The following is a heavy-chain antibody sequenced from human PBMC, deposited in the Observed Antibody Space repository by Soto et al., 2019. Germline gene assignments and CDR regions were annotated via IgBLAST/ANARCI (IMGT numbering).Heavy chain of an antibody. CDR3: AKDQAPLPGVGSTWTLDQ. V-gene: IGHV4-61*08. D-gene: IGHD1-26*01. CDR1: GGSISSGGYY. J-gene: IGHJ4*02. CDR2: IYYSGST. Sequence: PSETLSLTCTVSGGSISSGGYYWSWIRQHPGKKLEWIGYIYYSGSTTYNPSLRSRVAISVDKSKNQVSLILSSVTAADTAVYYCAKDQAPLPGVGSTWTLDQWGQGTQVTVSS.